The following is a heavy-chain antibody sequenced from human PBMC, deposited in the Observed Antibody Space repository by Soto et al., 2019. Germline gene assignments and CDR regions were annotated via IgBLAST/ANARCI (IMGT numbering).Heavy chain of an antibody. CDR3: AAGEASSRNLAPYYLDF. J-gene: IGHJ4*02. V-gene: IGHV4-59*01. CDR1: GGSMGNYF. Sequence: SETLSLTCTVSGGSMGNYFWTWIRQPPGKGLEWIGYIHYSGTTSFFPSYNPSLRSRVTISEDTSKNQFSLKLLSVTTADTAVYFCAAGEASSRNLAPYYLDFWGQGTLVTVSS. D-gene: IGHD6-13*01. CDR2: IHYSGTT.